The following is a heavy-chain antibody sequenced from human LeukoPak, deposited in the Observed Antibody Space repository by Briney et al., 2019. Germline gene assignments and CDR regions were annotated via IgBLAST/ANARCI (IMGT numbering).Heavy chain of an antibody. Sequence: ASVKVSCKASGYTFTGYYMHWVRQAPGQGLEWMGIINPNGGSTTYAQKLRGRVTMTRDMSTTTIYMELSSLRSEDTAVYYCARGSESYSMGDYWGQGTLVTVST. CDR2: INPNGGST. CDR1: GYTFTGYY. CDR3: ARGSESYSMGDY. V-gene: IGHV1-46*04. D-gene: IGHD2-15*01. J-gene: IGHJ4*02.